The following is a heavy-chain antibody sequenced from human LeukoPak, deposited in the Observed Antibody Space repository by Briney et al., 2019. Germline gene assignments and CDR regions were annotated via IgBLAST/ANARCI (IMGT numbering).Heavy chain of an antibody. CDR1: AFTFSSYA. V-gene: IGHV3-23*01. Sequence: GGSLRLSCAASAFTFSSYAMSWVRQAPGKGLEWVSGVIGSGGSTYYADSVKGRFTISRDNSKNTLYLQLNSLRVEDTAEYYCAKTLRESSGREYFDLWGRGTLVTVSS. J-gene: IGHJ2*01. CDR2: VIGSGGST. CDR3: AKTLRESSGREYFDL. D-gene: IGHD6-19*01.